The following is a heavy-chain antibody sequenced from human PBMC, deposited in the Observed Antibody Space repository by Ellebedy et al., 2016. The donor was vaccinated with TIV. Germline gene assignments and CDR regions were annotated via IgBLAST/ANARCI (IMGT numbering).Heavy chain of an antibody. CDR3: AEGRSGWYYFDY. V-gene: IGHV4-34*01. CDR1: GGSFSGYY. Sequence: SETLSLTCAVYGGSFSGYYWSWIRQPPGKGLEWIGEINQSGRTNYNPSLDKGRVTISVDTSKNQFSLRHSSVTAADTAVYYCAEGRSGWYYFDYWGQGTPVTVSS. D-gene: IGHD6-19*01. CDR2: INQSGRT. J-gene: IGHJ4*02.